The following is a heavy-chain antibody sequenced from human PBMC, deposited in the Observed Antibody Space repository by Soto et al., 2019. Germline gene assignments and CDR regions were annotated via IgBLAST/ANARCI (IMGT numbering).Heavy chain of an antibody. V-gene: IGHV4-59*08. CDR1: GGSISSYY. D-gene: IGHD6-13*01. J-gene: IGHJ3*02. CDR2: IYYSGST. CDR3: ATEPVGIAAAGGAFDI. Sequence: SETLSLTCTVSGGSISSYYWSWIRQPPGKGLEWIGYIYYSGSTNYNPSLKSRVTISVDTSKNQFSLKLSSVTAADTAVYYCATEPVGIAAAGGAFDIWGQGIMVTVS.